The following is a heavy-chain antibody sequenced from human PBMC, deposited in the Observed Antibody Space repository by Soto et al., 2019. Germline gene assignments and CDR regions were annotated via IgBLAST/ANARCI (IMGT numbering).Heavy chain of an antibody. J-gene: IGHJ3*02. CDR2: IYYSGST. CDR1: GGSISSYY. D-gene: IGHD2-15*01. CDR3: ARSPVVAATYFAFDI. V-gene: IGHV4-59*01. Sequence: SETLSLTCTVSGGSISSYYWSWIRQPPGKGLEWIGYIYYSGSTNYNPSLKSRVTISVDTSKNQFSLKLSSETAADTAVYYCARSPVVAATYFAFDIWGQGTMVTVSS.